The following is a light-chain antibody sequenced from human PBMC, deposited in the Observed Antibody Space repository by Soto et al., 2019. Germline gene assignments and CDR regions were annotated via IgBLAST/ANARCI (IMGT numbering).Light chain of an antibody. CDR1: SSDIGGYDY. V-gene: IGLV2-14*01. CDR3: SSYTSTNTPLV. Sequence: QSGLTQPASVSGSPGQSITIPCTGTSSDIGGYDYVSWYQQRPGKAPKLVIYDVTNRPSGVSNRFSGSKSGDTASLTISGLQAEDEADYYCSSYTSTNTPLVFGTGTKVTVL. CDR2: DVT. J-gene: IGLJ1*01.